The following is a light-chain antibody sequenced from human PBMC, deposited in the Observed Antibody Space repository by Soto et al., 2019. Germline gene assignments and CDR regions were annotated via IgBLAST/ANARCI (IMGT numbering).Light chain of an antibody. Sequence: QSALTQPASVSGSPGQSITISCTGTSSDIGDYNYVSWYQQHPGKAPKLMIYDVSKRHSGVSTRFSASKSGNTASLTISGLQAEFEAHYYCSSYSSGSTLLFRGGTKLTVL. V-gene: IGLV2-14*03. J-gene: IGLJ2*01. CDR2: DVS. CDR3: SSYSSGSTLL. CDR1: SSDIGDYNY.